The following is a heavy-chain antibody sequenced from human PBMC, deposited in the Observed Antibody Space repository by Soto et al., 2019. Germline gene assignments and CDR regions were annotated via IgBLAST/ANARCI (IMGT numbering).Heavy chain of an antibody. D-gene: IGHD2-15*01. V-gene: IGHV4-31*03. CDR2: ISYTGAT. CDR3: ARGGPVSVSPAWQLLGYFDY. Sequence: PSETLSLTCSVSGGSISRGAYFWTWIRQFPGKGLEWIAYISYTGATYYNPSLKSRVTILADTSKNQSSLKLNSVTSADTAVYYCARGGPVSVSPAWQLLGYFDYWGQGTLVTVSS. J-gene: IGHJ4*02. CDR1: GGSISRGAYF.